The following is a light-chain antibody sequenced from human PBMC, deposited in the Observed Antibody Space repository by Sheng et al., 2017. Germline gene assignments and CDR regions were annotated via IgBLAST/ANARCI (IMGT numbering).Light chain of an antibody. V-gene: IGLV3-1*01. J-gene: IGLJ3*02. CDR1: KVGNKY. CDR3: QAWDSNTAV. CDR2: QNN. Sequence: SYELTQPPSVSVSPGQTASITCSGDKVGNKYVCWYQQKPGQSPVLVIYQNNKRPSGIPERFSGSNSGDSATLTISDTQAMDEADFYCQAWDSNTAVFGGGTKLTVL.